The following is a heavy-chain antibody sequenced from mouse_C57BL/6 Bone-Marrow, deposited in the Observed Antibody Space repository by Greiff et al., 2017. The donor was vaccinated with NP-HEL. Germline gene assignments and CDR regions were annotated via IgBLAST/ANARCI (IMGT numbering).Heavy chain of an antibody. D-gene: IGHD2-12*01. V-gene: IGHV2-2*01. Sequence: QVQLQQSGPGLVQPSQSLSITCTVSGFSLTSYGVHWVRQSPGKGLEWLGVIWSGGSTDYNAAFISRLSISKDNSKSQFFFKMNSLQADDTAIYYCASYDGGVYAMDYWGQGTSVTVSS. J-gene: IGHJ4*01. CDR2: IWSGGST. CDR3: ASYDGGVYAMDY. CDR1: GFSLTSYG.